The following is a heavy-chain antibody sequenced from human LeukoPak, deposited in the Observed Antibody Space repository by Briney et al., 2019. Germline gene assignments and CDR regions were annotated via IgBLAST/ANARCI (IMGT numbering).Heavy chain of an antibody. J-gene: IGHJ6*02. V-gene: IGHV3-74*01. CDR3: ARSGDLGYYYMDF. CDR1: GFTFSHYW. Sequence: PGGSLTLSCAASGFTFSHYWMHWVRQGPGKGLVWVSRINSDGGSTDYADSVKGRFTISRDNAENTLYLQMNSLRAEDTAVYYCARSGDLGYYYMDFWGQGTTVTVSS. CDR2: INSDGGST. D-gene: IGHD4-17*01.